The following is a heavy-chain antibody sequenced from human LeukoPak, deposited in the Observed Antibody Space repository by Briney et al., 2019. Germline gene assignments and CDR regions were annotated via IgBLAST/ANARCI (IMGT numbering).Heavy chain of an antibody. CDR3: VAAGTNYYYYYMDV. V-gene: IGHV4-59*01. CDR2: IYYSGST. D-gene: IGHD6-13*01. CDR1: GGSISSYY. Sequence: PSETLSLTCTVSGGSISSYYWSWIRQPPGKGLEWIGCIYYSGSTNYNPSLKSRVTISVDTSKNQFSLKLSSVTAADTAVYYCVAAGTNYYYYYMDVWGKGTTVTVSS. J-gene: IGHJ6*03.